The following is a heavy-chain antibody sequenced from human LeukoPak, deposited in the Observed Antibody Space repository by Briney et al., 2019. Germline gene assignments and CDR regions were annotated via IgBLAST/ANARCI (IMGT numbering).Heavy chain of an antibody. V-gene: IGHV3-53*01. CDR3: ARDGCCDSSGYYPLRY. Sequence: GGSLRLSCAASGFTVSSNYMSWVRPAPGKGLGWVLVIYSGGSTYYADSVKGGFTISRDNSKNTLYLQKNSLRAEDTAVYYCARDGCCDSSGYYPLRYWGQGTLVTVSS. D-gene: IGHD3-22*01. J-gene: IGHJ4*02. CDR2: IYSGGST. CDR1: GFTVSSNY.